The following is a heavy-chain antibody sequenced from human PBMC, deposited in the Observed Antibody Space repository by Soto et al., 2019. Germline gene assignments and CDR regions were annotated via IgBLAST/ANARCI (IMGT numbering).Heavy chain of an antibody. CDR2: IWYDGSNK. J-gene: IGHJ5*02. V-gene: IGHV3-33*01. Sequence: QVQLVESGGGVVQPGRSLRLSCAASGFTFSSYGMHWVRQAPGKGLEWVAVIWYDGSNKYYADSVKGRFTISRDNSKNTLYLQMNSLRAEDTAVYYCARESTVSYISWFDPWGQGTLVTVSS. CDR1: GFTFSSYG. CDR3: ARESTVSYISWFDP. D-gene: IGHD3-10*01.